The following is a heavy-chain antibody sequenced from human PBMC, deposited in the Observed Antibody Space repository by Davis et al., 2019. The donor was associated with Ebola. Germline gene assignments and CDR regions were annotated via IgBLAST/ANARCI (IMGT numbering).Heavy chain of an antibody. V-gene: IGHV1-69*05. CDR3: ARDRFLNWFDP. CDR2: IIPIFGTA. D-gene: IGHD3-3*01. J-gene: IGHJ5*02. CDR1: GGTFSSYA. Sequence: SVKVSCKASGGTFSSYAISWVRQAPGQGLEWMGGIIPIFGTANYAQKLQGRVTMTTDTSTSTAYMELRSLRSDDTAVYYCARDRFLNWFDPWGQGTLVTVSS.